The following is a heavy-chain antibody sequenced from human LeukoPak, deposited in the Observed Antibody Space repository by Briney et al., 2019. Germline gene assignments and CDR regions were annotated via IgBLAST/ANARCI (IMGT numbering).Heavy chain of an antibody. V-gene: IGHV3-48*03. D-gene: IGHD6-13*01. CDR2: ISSSGSTI. J-gene: IGHJ4*02. Sequence: GGSLRLSCAASGFTFSSYEMNWVRQAPGKGLEWVSYISSSGSTIYYADSVKGRFTISRDNAKNSLYLQMNSLRAEDTAVYYCARGYSCSWYKYYFDYWGQGTLVTVSS. CDR1: GFTFSSYE. CDR3: ARGYSCSWYKYYFDY.